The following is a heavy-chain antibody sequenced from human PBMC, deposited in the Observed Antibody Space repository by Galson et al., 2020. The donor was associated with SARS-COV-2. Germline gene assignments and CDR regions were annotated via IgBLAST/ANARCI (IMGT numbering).Heavy chain of an antibody. J-gene: IGHJ4*02. CDR3: ARTIYGDYNGLGY. CDR2: ISSSSSYI. CDR1: GFTFSSYS. Sequence: GESLKISCAASGFTFSSYSMNWVRQAPGKGLEWVSSISSSSSYIYYADSVKGRFTISRDNAKNSLYLQMNSLRAEDTAVYYCARTIYGDYNGLGYWGQGTLVTVSS. D-gene: IGHD4-17*01. V-gene: IGHV3-21*01.